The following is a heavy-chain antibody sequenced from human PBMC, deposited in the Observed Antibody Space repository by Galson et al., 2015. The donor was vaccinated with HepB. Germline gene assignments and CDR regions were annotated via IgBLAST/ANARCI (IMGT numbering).Heavy chain of an antibody. CDR1: GFTFSSYA. V-gene: IGHV3-23*01. J-gene: IGHJ5*02. Sequence: SLRLSCAASGFTFSSYAMSWVRQAPGKGLEWVSAVSFVGRSTDYADSVKGRFTISRDNSKNTLYLQMNSLRAEDTAIYYCTKMGSRNSETNSFAPWGREPPVPVPS. CDR3: TKMGSRNSETNSFAP. D-gene: IGHD4-23*01. CDR2: VSFVGRST.